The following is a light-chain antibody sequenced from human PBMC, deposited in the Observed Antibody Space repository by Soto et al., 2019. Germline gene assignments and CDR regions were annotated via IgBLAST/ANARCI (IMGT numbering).Light chain of an antibody. CDR2: DTF. Sequence: DIQMTQSPSSLSASLGDRVTITCRPSESINNELNWFQQRPGKAPKLLISDTFTLQSGVPSRFSGSVSGTEFSLTISSLQAGDSAIYYCQQSFTPPWTFGHGTKVEI. J-gene: IGKJ1*01. CDR3: QQSFTPPWT. V-gene: IGKV1-39*01. CDR1: ESINNE.